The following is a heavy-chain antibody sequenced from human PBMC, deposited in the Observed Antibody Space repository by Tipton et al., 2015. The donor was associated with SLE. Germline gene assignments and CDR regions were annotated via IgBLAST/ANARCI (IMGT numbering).Heavy chain of an antibody. V-gene: IGHV1-46*01. CDR2: INPSGGST. D-gene: IGHD3-16*01. CDR3: ARGAGPITSFGNYYYYYYMDV. CDR1: GHTFTSYY. Sequence: QSGPEVKKPGASVKVSCKASGHTFTSYYMHWVRQAPGQGLEWMGIINPSGGSTSYAQKFQGRVTMTRDTSTSTVYMELSSLRSEDTAVYYCARGAGPITSFGNYYYYYYMDVWGKGTTVTVSS. J-gene: IGHJ6*03.